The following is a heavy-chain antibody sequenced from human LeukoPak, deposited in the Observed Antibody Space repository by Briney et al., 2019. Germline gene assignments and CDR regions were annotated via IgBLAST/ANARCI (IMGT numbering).Heavy chain of an antibody. V-gene: IGHV3-21*01. Sequence: GGSLRLSCAASGFTFSSYSMNWVRQAPGKGLEWVSSISSSSSYIYYADSVRGRFTISRDNAKNSLYLQMNSLRAEDTAVYYCARDAGYYYYGMDVWGQGTTVTVSS. CDR1: GFTFSSYS. J-gene: IGHJ6*02. CDR3: ARDAGYYYYGMDV. CDR2: ISSSSSYI.